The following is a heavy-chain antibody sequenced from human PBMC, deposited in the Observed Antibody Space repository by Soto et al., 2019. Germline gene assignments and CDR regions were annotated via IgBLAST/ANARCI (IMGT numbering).Heavy chain of an antibody. Sequence: QVQLVQSGAEVKKPGSSVKVSCKASGGTFSSYTISWARQAPGQGLEWMGRIIPILGIANYAQKFQGRVTITADKSTSTAYMELSSLRSEDTAVYYCARERGGDYYDSSGYYCDYWGQGTLVTVSS. V-gene: IGHV1-69*08. CDR1: GGTFSSYT. CDR3: ARERGGDYYDSSGYYCDY. CDR2: IIPILGIA. J-gene: IGHJ4*02. D-gene: IGHD3-22*01.